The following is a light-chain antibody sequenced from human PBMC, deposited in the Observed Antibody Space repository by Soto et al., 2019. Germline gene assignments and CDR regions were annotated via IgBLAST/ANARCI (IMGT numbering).Light chain of an antibody. V-gene: IGKV3-15*01. J-gene: IGKJ2*01. CDR3: QQYYNWPRT. Sequence: IVMTQSPAILSVSLGERATLSCRASQSVSSNLAWYQQKPGQAPRLLIYGASTRATGIPARFSGSGSGTEFTLTISSLQSEDFAVYSCQQYYNWPRTFGQGTKLEIK. CDR2: GAS. CDR1: QSVSSN.